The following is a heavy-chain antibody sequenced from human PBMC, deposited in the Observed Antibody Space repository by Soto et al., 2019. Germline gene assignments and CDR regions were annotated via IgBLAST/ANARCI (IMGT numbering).Heavy chain of an antibody. V-gene: IGHV3-23*01. CDR2: IRGSGGST. Sequence: GGSLRLSCAASGFTFSSYAMSWVRQAPGKGLEWVSAIRGSGGSTYYADSVKGRFTISRDNSKNTLYLQMNSLRAEDTAVYYCAKSGGYGSGSYTWFDPWGQGTLVTVSS. J-gene: IGHJ5*02. CDR1: GFTFSSYA. D-gene: IGHD3-10*01. CDR3: AKSGGYGSGSYTWFDP.